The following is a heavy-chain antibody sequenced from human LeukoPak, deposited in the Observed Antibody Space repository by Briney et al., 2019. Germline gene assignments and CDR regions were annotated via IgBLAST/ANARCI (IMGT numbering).Heavy chain of an antibody. V-gene: IGHV4-4*07. D-gene: IGHD5-18*01. J-gene: IGHJ4*02. Sequence: SETLSLTCTVSGGSISSYYWSWIRQPAGKGLEWIGRMYSSGSFNYNPSLKSRVTMSVDTSKNRFSLRLTSVTAADTAFYYCAREREGYSYGYIDYWGQGTLVTVSS. CDR3: AREREGYSYGYIDY. CDR2: MYSSGSF. CDR1: GGSISSYY.